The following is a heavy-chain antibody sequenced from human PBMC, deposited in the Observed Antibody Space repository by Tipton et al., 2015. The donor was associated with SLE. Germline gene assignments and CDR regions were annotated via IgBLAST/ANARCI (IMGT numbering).Heavy chain of an antibody. CDR3: ARGKDYDFWSGYYRRDASDI. CDR2: INHSGST. D-gene: IGHD3-3*01. J-gene: IGHJ3*02. Sequence: TLSLTCAVYGGSFSGYYWSWIRQPPGKGLEWIGEINHSGSTNYNPSLKSRVTISIDTSKNQFSLKLSSVTAADTSVYYCARGKDYDFWSGYYRRDASDIWGLGTMVTVSS. CDR1: GGSFSGYY. V-gene: IGHV4-34*01.